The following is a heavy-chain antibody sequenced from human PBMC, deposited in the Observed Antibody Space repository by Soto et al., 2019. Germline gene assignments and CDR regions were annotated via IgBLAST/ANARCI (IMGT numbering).Heavy chain of an antibody. D-gene: IGHD2-2*01. CDR2: INTDGGSS. CDR3: ARGAGYCSRTSCYRRVFDP. J-gene: IGHJ6*03. Sequence: EVQLVESGGDLVQPGGSLRLSCAASGFTFSGHWMHWVRQVPGKGLEWVSRINTDGGSSAYADSVKGRFTISRDNAKNTLYRQMKGLRAGDTVVYYCARGAGYCSRTSCYRRVFDPGAKGKTVPVSS. CDR1: GFTFSGHW. V-gene: IGHV3-74*03.